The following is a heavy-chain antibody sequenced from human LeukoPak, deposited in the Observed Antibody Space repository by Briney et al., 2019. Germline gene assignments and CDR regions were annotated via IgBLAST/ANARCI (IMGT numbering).Heavy chain of an antibody. J-gene: IGHJ4*02. V-gene: IGHV1-69*01. D-gene: IGHD1-7*01. CDR1: GGTFSSYA. Sequence: SVNVSCKASGGTFSSYAISWVRQAPGQGLEWMGGIIPIFGTANYAQKFQGRVTITADESTSTAYMELSSLRSEDTAVYYCAREWSLRYNWNYVPSDLEYYFDYWGQGTLVTVSS. CDR2: IIPIFGTA. CDR3: AREWSLRYNWNYVPSDLEYYFDY.